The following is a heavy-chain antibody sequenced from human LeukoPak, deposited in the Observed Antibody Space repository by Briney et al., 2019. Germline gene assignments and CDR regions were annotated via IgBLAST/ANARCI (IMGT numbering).Heavy chain of an antibody. CDR3: AKTCSGYDSDDY. J-gene: IGHJ4*02. CDR2: ISYDGSNK. Sequence: GRSLRLSCAASGFTFSSYGMHWVRQAPGKGLEWVAVISYDGSNKYYADSVKGRFTISRDNSKNTLYLQMNSLRAEDTAVYYCAKTCSGYDSDDYWGQGTLVTVSS. D-gene: IGHD5-12*01. CDR1: GFTFSSYG. V-gene: IGHV3-30*18.